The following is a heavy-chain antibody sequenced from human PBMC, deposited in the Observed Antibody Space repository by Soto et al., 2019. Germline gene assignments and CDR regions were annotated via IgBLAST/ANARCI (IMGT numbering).Heavy chain of an antibody. J-gene: IGHJ4*02. CDR3: ARDFGDYRVDS. Sequence: PSETLSLTWTVSGGSISSYYWGWIRQPPGKGLEWIGSIYYSGSTYYNPSLKSRVTISVDTSKNQFSLKLSSVTAADTAVYYCARDFGDYRVDSWGQGILVTVSS. V-gene: IGHV4-39*01. CDR1: GGSISSYY. D-gene: IGHD4-17*01. CDR2: IYYSGST.